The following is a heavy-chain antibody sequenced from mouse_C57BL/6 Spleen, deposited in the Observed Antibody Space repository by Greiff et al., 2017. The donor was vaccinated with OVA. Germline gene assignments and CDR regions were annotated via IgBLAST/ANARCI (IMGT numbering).Heavy chain of an antibody. D-gene: IGHD1-1*01. V-gene: IGHV3-6*01. CDR1: GYSITSGYY. CDR3: AREGDYYGSSYEWFAY. J-gene: IGHJ3*01. CDR2: ISYDGSN. Sequence: EVKLQESGPGLVKPSQSLSLTCSVTGYSITSGYYWNWIRQFPGNKLEWMGYISYDGSNNYNPSLKNRISITRDTSKNQFFLKLNSVTTEDTATYYCAREGDYYGSSYEWFAYWGQGTLVTVSA.